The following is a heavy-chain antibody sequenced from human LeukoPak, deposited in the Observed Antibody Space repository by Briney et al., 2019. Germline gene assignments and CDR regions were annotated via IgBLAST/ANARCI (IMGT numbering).Heavy chain of an antibody. Sequence: SETLSLTCTVSGGSISISSFYWGWIRQPPGKQLEWTGSIYYSGGAYYNPTLKSRVTISVDTSENQFSLRLTSVTATDTAVYYCARHLSLSSDFDYWGQGTLVTVSS. J-gene: IGHJ4*02. CDR3: ARHLSLSSDFDY. CDR2: IYYSGGA. V-gene: IGHV4-39*01. D-gene: IGHD6-6*01. CDR1: GGSISISSFY.